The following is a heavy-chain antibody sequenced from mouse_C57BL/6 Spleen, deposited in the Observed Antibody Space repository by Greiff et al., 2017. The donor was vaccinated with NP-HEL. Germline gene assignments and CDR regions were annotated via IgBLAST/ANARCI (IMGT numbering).Heavy chain of an antibody. Sequence: QVQLQQSGAELVKPGASVKLSCKASGYTFTSYWMHWVKQRPGQGLEWIGMINPNSGSTNYNEKFKSKATLTVDKSSSTAYMQLSSLTSEDSAVSYCARSRLDSSVPYDFDYWGQSTTLTVSS. CDR1: GYTFTSYW. CDR2: INPNSGST. J-gene: IGHJ2*01. D-gene: IGHD3-2*02. V-gene: IGHV1-64*01. CDR3: ARSRLDSSVPYDFDY.